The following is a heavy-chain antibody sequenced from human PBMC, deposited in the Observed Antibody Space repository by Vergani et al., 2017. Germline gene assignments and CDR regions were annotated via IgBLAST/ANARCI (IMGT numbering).Heavy chain of an antibody. CDR2: ISYDGSSK. CDR3: AKDTGWELPPEGYYYYYGMDV. V-gene: IGHV3-30*18. J-gene: IGHJ6*02. Sequence: VQLVESGGGLVQPGGSLRLSCAASGFTFSSYGMHWVRQAPGKGLEWVAVISYDGSSKYYADSVKGRFTISRDNSKNTLYLQMNSLRAEDTAVYYCAKDTGWELPPEGYYYYYGMDVWGQGTTVTVSS. CDR1: GFTFSSYG. D-gene: IGHD1-26*01.